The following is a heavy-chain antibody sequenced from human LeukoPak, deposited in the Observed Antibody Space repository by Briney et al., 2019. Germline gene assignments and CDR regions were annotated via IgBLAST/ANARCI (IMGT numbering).Heavy chain of an antibody. J-gene: IGHJ4*02. CDR1: GYSISSGYY. Sequence: SETLSLTCTVSGYSISSGYYWGRIRQPPGKGLEWIGSIYHSGSTYYNPSLKSRVTISVDTSKNQFSLKLSSVTAADTAVYYCARLSGSYTAPNFDYWGQGTLVTVSS. V-gene: IGHV4-38-2*02. D-gene: IGHD1-26*01. CDR2: IYHSGST. CDR3: ARLSGSYTAPNFDY.